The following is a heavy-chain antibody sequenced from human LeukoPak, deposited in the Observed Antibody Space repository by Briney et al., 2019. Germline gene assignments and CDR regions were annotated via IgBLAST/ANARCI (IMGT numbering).Heavy chain of an antibody. J-gene: IGHJ2*01. CDR2: MSYDGSNK. CDR3: AKGSYGDSPYWYFNL. V-gene: IGHV3-30*18. D-gene: IGHD4-17*01. CDR1: GFSFSNYG. Sequence: PGGSLRLSCAASGFSFSNYGMHWVRQAPGKGLEWVAVMSYDGSNKYYADSVKGRFTISRDNSKNTLYLQMNSLRAEDTAVYYCAKGSYGDSPYWYFNLWGRGTLVTVSS.